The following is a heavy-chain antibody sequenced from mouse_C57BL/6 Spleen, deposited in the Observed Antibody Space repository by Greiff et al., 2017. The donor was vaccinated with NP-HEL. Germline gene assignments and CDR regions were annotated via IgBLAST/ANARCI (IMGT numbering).Heavy chain of an antibody. CDR1: GFTFSSYG. V-gene: IGHV5-6*01. Sequence: EVQGVESGGDLVKPGGSLKLSCAASGFTFSSYGMSWVRQTPDKRLEWVATISSGGSYTYYPDSVKGRFTISRDNAKNTLYLQMSSLKSEDTAMYYCASRGDYAMDYWGQGTSVTVSS. J-gene: IGHJ4*01. CDR2: ISSGGSYT. CDR3: ASRGDYAMDY.